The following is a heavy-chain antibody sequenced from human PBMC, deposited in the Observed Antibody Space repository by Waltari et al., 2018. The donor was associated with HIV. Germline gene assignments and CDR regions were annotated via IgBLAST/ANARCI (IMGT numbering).Heavy chain of an antibody. Sequence: EVQLVESGGGLVQPGGSLRLSCAASGFTFSSYSMNWVRQAPGKGLEWVSYISSSSSTIYYADSVKGRFTISRDNAKNSLYLQMNSLRAEDTAVYYCARVQMVVVTHAFDIWGQGTMVTVSS. V-gene: IGHV3-48*01. J-gene: IGHJ3*02. CDR1: GFTFSSYS. CDR2: ISSSSSTI. D-gene: IGHD2-15*01. CDR3: ARVQMVVVTHAFDI.